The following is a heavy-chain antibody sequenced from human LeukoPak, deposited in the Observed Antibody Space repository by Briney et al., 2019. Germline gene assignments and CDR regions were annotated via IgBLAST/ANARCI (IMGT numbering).Heavy chain of an antibody. CDR2: IHYSGST. J-gene: IGHJ5*02. V-gene: IGHV4-59*01. CDR1: GGSISSYY. D-gene: IGHD3-9*01. Sequence: KPSETLSLTCTVSGGSISSYYWSWIRQPPGQGLEWIGYIHYSGSTNYNPSLKSRVTISVDTSKNQFSLKLSSVTAADTAVYYCARSPLLRYFDWSNWFDPWGQGALVTVSS. CDR3: ARSPLLRYFDWSNWFDP.